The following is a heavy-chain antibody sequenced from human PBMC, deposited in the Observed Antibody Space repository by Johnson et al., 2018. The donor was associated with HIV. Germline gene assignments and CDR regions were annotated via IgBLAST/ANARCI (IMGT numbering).Heavy chain of an antibody. CDR2: ISSDGSNK. V-gene: IGHV3-30*03. CDR3: AREESIVVVIAIQAFDI. D-gene: IGHD2-21*01. CDR1: GFTFSSYG. Sequence: QVQLVESGGGLVQPGGSLRLSCAASGFTFSSYGMAWVRQAPGKGLEWVALISSDGSNKYYADSVRGRFTISRDNSKDTLYLQMDGLRPEDTALYYCAREESIVVVIAIQAFDIWGQGTMVTVSS. J-gene: IGHJ3*02.